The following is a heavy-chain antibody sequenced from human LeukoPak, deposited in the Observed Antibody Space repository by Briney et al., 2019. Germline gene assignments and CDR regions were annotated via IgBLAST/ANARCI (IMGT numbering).Heavy chain of an antibody. CDR2: ISSSSSYI. D-gene: IGHD1-26*01. Sequence: GGSLRLSCEASGFTFRSYGMSWVRQAPGKGLEWVSSISSSSSYIYYADSVKGRFTISRDNAKNSLYLQMNSLRVEDTAVYYCARAYSERYGLGYYYMDLWGKGTTVTVSS. CDR1: GFTFRSYG. V-gene: IGHV3-21*01. J-gene: IGHJ6*03. CDR3: ARAYSERYGLGYYYMDL.